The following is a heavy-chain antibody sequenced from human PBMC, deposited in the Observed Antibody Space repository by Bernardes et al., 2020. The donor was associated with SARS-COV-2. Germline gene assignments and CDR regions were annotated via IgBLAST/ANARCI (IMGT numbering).Heavy chain of an antibody. CDR1: GYIFRNYG. V-gene: IGHV1-18*04. CDR2: ITPYNGNR. D-gene: IGHD4-17*01. CDR3: ARDGVGTSVTTFHD. J-gene: IGHJ4*02. Sequence: ASVKVSCKASGYIFRNYGINWVRQAPGQGLEWMGWITPYNGNRKYAQNFQGRVTMSTDTSTSTAYMELRSLRSDDTAVYYCARDGVGTSVTTFHDWGQGTLVTVFS.